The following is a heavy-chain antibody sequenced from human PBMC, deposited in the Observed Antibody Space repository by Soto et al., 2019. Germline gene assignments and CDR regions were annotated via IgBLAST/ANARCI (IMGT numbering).Heavy chain of an antibody. CDR3: ARQFPSDNYGNRLSP. CDR2: ISSGGTT. CDR1: GFNVNSSY. Sequence: EVQVVESGGGLIQPGGSLRLSCAASGFNVNSSYMTWIRQAPGKGLQWVADISSGGTTKYADSVRGRFSISRDMSKNTLYLQMNSLRVEDTAIYSCARQFPSDNYGNRLSPWGQGTLVTVSA. J-gene: IGHJ5*02. V-gene: IGHV3-53*01. D-gene: IGHD4-17*01.